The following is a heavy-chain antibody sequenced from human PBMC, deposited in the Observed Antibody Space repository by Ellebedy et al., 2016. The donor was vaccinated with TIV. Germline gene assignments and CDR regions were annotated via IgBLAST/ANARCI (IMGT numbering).Heavy chain of an antibody. V-gene: IGHV1-3*01. CDR3: ARPSFGVGPSDY. Sequence: AASVKVSCKASGYTFTSYAMHWVRQAPGQRLEWMGWSDEGSGNTKYSQKFQGRVTITRDTSASTAYMELSSLRSEDTAVYYCARPSFGVGPSDYWGQGTLVTVSS. J-gene: IGHJ4*02. CDR1: GYTFTSYA. D-gene: IGHD3-3*01. CDR2: SDEGSGNT.